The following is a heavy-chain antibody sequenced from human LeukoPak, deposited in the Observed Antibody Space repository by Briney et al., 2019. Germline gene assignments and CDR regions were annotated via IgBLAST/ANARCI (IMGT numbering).Heavy chain of an antibody. D-gene: IGHD1-26*01. CDR1: GGSISSGGYY. V-gene: IGHV4-30-2*01. CDR3: ASDHSGTYSFDY. CDR2: IYHSGST. Sequence: SETLSLTCTVSGGSISSGGYYWSWIRQPPGKGLEWIGYIYHSGSTYYNPSLKSRVTISVDTSKNQFSLKLSSVTAADTAVYYCASDHSGTYSFDYWGQGTLVTVSS. J-gene: IGHJ4*02.